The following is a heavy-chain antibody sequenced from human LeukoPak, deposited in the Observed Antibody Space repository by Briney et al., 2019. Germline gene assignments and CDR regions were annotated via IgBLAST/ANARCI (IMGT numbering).Heavy chain of an antibody. CDR1: GVSMRNHY. J-gene: IGHJ4*02. Sequence: PSETLSLTCTVSGVSMRNHYWGWIRQPPGKGLEWIGYIYDSETTNYNPSLKSRVTMSLDTSKNQFSLKLSSVTAADTALYYCATRPGGSTWHGVFDFWSRGTLVTVSS. CDR3: ATRPGGSTWHGVFDF. D-gene: IGHD6-13*01. V-gene: IGHV4-59*11. CDR2: IYDSETT.